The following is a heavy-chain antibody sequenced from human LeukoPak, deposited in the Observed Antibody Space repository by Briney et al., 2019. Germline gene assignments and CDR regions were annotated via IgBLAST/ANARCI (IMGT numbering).Heavy chain of an antibody. CDR2: ISSSSSYI. V-gene: IGHV3-21*01. J-gene: IGHJ4*02. Sequence: GGSLRLSCAASGFTFSSYSMNWVRQAPGKGLEWASSISSSSSYIYYADSVKGRFTISRDNAKNSLYLQMNSLRAEDTAVYYCARGSMVRGVIPFDYWGQGTLVTVSS. CDR3: ARGSMVRGVIPFDY. CDR1: GFTFSSYS. D-gene: IGHD3-10*01.